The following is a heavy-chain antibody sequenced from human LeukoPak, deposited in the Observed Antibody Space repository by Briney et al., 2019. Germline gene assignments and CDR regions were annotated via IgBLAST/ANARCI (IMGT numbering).Heavy chain of an antibody. D-gene: IGHD3-22*01. Sequence: GGSLRLSCAASGFNYSAYNMNWVRQAPGKGLEWVASITSSSAYIYYGDSVKGRVRISRDNAKNSLYLQMTALIAEDTAVYYYARDPPNNGYDFDYWGQGILVTVSS. CDR2: ITSSSAYI. V-gene: IGHV3-21*01. CDR3: ARDPPNNGYDFDY. J-gene: IGHJ4*02. CDR1: GFNYSAYN.